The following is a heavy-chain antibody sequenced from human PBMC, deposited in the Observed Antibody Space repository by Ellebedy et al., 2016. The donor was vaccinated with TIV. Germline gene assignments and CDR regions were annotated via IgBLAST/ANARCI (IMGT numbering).Heavy chain of an antibody. CDR2: IYYTGST. D-gene: IGHD6-19*01. CDR3: ARDHGGAVAGTYYYYYAMDV. CDR1: GGSISSHY. Sequence: SETLSLTCSVSGGSISSHYWNWIRQPPGKGLEWIGYIYYTGSTKFNPSLKSRVTMSVDTSKSQFSLNLTSVTAADTAVYYCARDHGGAVAGTYYYYYAMDVWGQGTTVTVSS. V-gene: IGHV4-59*11. J-gene: IGHJ6*02.